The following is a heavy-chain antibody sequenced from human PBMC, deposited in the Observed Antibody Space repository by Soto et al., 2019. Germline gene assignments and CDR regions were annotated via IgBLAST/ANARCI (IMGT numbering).Heavy chain of an antibody. Sequence: QVQLQESGPGLVKPSGTLSLTCVVSGGSIASSDWWSWVRQSPGKGLEWIGDLYQYGSTLYNPSLKSRVTISIARSNNQFSLNLNSVTAADTAVYYCARSSGTFNWFDPWGQGTLVTVSS. D-gene: IGHD1-26*01. CDR3: ARSSGTFNWFDP. CDR2: LYQYGST. J-gene: IGHJ5*02. CDR1: GGSIASSDW. V-gene: IGHV4-4*02.